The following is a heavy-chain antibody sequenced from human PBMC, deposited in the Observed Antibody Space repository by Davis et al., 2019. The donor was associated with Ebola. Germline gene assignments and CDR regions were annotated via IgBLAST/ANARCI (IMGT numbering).Heavy chain of an antibody. CDR1: GFTFSDYY. CDR2: ISTSGTTV. CDR3: ARSGDSSTWFYS. Sequence: GGSLRLSCAASGFTFSDYYMSWIRQSPGKGLEWVSYISTSGTTVYYADSVKGRFTISRDNAKTSVYLLMNNLRAEDTAIYYCARSGDSSTWFYSWGQGTLVTVSS. D-gene: IGHD6-19*01. J-gene: IGHJ5*02. V-gene: IGHV3-11*04.